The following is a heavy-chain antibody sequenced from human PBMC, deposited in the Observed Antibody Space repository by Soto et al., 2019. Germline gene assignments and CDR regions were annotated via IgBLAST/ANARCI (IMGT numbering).Heavy chain of an antibody. CDR2: IFYDGRT. V-gene: IGHV4-39*01. CDR1: GGSISSAPSY. CDR3: VGFRSSTIFSH. J-gene: IGHJ4*02. D-gene: IGHD3-9*01. Sequence: PSETLSLTCTVSGGSISSAPSYWAWIRQSPGKGLEWIGHIFYDGRTTYSPSLRSRVSMSADTSRNQFSLNLSSMTAADAAVYFCVGFRSSTIFSHWGQGVLVTVSS.